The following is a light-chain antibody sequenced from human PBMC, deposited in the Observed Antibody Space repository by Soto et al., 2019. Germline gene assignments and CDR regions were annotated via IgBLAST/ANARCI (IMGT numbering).Light chain of an antibody. CDR1: QSVSSY. J-gene: IGKJ4*01. V-gene: IGKV3-11*01. CDR3: QQRSQVLT. Sequence: EIVLTQSPATLSLSPGERATLSCRASQSVSSYLAWYQQKPGQAPRLLIYDASNRATGIPVRFSGSGSGTDFFPIISSQEPEHGAAYCHQQRSQVLTSGEGT. CDR2: DAS.